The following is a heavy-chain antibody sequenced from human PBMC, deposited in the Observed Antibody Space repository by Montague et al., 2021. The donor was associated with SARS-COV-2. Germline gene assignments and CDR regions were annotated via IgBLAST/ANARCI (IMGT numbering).Heavy chain of an antibody. D-gene: IGHD3-3*01. CDR2: VTGSGGAT. V-gene: IGHV3-23*01. J-gene: IGHJ6*02. CDR3: ARHVGMERVTYGMDV. Sequence: SLRLSCAASGFNFSTYAMSWVRQAPGKGLEWVSSVTGSGGATYYADSVKGRFTISRDNSKNTVFLHMNSLRAEDTAVYYCARHVGMERVTYGMDVWGQGTTVTVSS. CDR1: GFNFSTYA.